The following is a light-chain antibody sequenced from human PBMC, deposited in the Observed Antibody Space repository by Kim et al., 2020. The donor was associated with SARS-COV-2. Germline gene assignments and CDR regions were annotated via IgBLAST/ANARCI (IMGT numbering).Light chain of an antibody. CDR2: EAS. CDR3: QQGRSFPYT. J-gene: IGKJ2*01. V-gene: IGKV1-12*01. CDR1: QGISDW. Sequence: DIQMTQSPSSVSASVGDRVRITCRASQGISDWLAWYQHKPGTVPKLLIYEASTLQSGVPSRFSGSGSGTDFTLTINSLQPEDFATYYCQQGRSFPYTFGQGTKLEI.